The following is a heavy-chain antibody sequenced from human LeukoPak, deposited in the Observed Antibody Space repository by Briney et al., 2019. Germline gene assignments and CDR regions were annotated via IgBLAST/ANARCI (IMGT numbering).Heavy chain of an antibody. CDR3: TTRTVASNFDY. V-gene: IGHV3-48*03. Sequence: GGSLRLSAAASAFSFSVYEMHWLRKAPGQGLEWFSDISSSRSTTYYADSVKGTITISRANAKSYLDLQMNRLKAKDTSFYYWTTRTVASNFDYWREGTVVTVPS. CDR2: ISSSRSTT. CDR1: AFSFSVYE. J-gene: IGHJ4*02. D-gene: IGHD6-19*01.